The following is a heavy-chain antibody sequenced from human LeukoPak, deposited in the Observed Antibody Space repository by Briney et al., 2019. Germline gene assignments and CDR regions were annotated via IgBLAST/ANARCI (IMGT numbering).Heavy chain of an antibody. CDR2: ISSSTSYT. CDR3: AREAGGNAPFDY. D-gene: IGHD4-23*01. V-gene: IGHV3-21*01. CDR1: GFTLSSYS. Sequence: GGSLRLSCAASGFTLSSYSMYWVRQAPGKGLEWVSSISSSTSYTYFAESVKGRFTISRDNAKNSLHLQMNSLRAEDTAVYYCAREAGGNAPFDYWGQATLVTVSS. J-gene: IGHJ4*02.